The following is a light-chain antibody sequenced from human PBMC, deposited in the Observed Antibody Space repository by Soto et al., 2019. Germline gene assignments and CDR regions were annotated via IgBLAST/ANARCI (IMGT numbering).Light chain of an antibody. CDR2: AVT. Sequence: QSALTQPASVSGSPGQSITISCTGTTHSDIGDLVSWYEHHPGSAPKLIIYAVTNRPSGISNRFSGSKSGNTASLTISGLQGEDEADFYCCSYAGSGTFYVFGTGTKVTVL. J-gene: IGLJ1*01. CDR3: CSYAGSGTFYV. V-gene: IGLV2-14*03. CDR1: THSDIGDL.